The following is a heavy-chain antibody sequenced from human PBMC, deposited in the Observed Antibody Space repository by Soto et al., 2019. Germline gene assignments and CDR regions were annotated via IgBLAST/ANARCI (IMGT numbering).Heavy chain of an antibody. CDR3: ARPPGYISDWYYFDL. CDR2: ISPKSGGT. Sequence: SVKVSCKASGYSFSDYYIHWVRQAPGQGFEWMGRISPKSGGTNYAQKFEGRVTMTWDTSLNTAYMELSSLISDDTAVYYCARPPGYISDWYYFDLWGQGTLVTVSS. V-gene: IGHV1-2*02. D-gene: IGHD3-9*01. CDR1: GYSFSDYY. J-gene: IGHJ4*02.